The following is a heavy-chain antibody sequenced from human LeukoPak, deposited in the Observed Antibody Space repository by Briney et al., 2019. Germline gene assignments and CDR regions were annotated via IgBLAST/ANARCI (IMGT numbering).Heavy chain of an antibody. CDR3: AKDNGGNFNFDY. CDR2: ISGSGGST. V-gene: IGHV3-23*01. CDR1: GFTFSSCA. J-gene: IGHJ4*02. Sequence: GGSLRLSCAASGFTFSSCAMSWVRQAPGKGLEWVSAISGSGGSTYYADSVKGRFTISRDNSKNTLYLQMNSLRAEDTAVYYCAKDNGGNFNFDYWGQGTLVTVSS. D-gene: IGHD4-23*01.